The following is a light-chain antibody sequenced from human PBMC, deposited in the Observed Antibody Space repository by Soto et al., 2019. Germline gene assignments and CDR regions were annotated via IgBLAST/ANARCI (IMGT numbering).Light chain of an antibody. V-gene: IGKV3D-20*02. Sequence: EIVLTQSPGTLSLSPGERATLSCRASQPVTGNYLAWYQYVPGQAPRLLIYGASVRATGIPDRFSGSGSGTDFTLTISSLEPEDFAVYYCQQRSNWPRTFGQGTKVEIK. CDR3: QQRSNWPRT. CDR1: QPVTGNY. J-gene: IGKJ1*01. CDR2: GAS.